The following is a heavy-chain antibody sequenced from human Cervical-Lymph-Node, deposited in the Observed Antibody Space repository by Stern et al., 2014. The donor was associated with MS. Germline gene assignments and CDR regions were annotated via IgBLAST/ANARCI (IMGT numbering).Heavy chain of an antibody. CDR3: ARVGYGVNYFDF. V-gene: IGHV1-18*01. Sequence: QVQLVQSGAEVKKPGASVKVSCKASGFGFTRYGYTWVRQAPGKGLECFGWISGVTSKTDVAQKFQGRVTMTIDTAATTAYMELRNLRSDDTAIYYCARVGYGVNYFDFWGQGTLVTVSS. J-gene: IGHJ4*02. CDR2: ISGVTSKT. CDR1: GFGFTRYG. D-gene: IGHD5-18*01.